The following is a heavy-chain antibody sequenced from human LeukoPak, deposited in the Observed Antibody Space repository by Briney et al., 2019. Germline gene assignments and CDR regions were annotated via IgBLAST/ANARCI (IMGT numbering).Heavy chain of an antibody. J-gene: IGHJ4*02. CDR1: GFTFSSYG. CDR3: ARGRQQLVVYYFDY. Sequence: GGSLRLSCAASGFTFSSYGMHWVRQAPGEGLEWVAVIWYDGSNKYYADSVKGRFTISRDNSKNTLYLQMNSLRAEDTAVYYCARGRQQLVVYYFDYWGQGTLVTVSS. V-gene: IGHV3-33*01. D-gene: IGHD6-13*01. CDR2: IWYDGSNK.